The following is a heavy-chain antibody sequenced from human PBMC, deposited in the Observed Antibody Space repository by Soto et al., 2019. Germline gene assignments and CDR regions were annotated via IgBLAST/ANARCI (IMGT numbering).Heavy chain of an antibody. CDR2: IYYSGST. CDR3: ARVVSGSGWHFDY. J-gene: IGHJ4*02. CDR1: GGSISSGDYY. V-gene: IGHV4-61*08. Sequence: PSETLSLTCTVSGGSISSGDYYWSWIRQPPGKGLEWIGYIYYSGSTNYNPSLKSRVTISVDTSKNQFSLKLSSVTAAATAVYYCARVVSGSGWHFDYWGQGTLVTVSS. D-gene: IGHD6-19*01.